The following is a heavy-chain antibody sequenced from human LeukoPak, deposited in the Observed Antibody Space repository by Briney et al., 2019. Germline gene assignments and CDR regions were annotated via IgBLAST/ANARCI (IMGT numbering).Heavy chain of an antibody. V-gene: IGHV1-69*13. CDR2: IIPIFGTA. D-gene: IGHD6-13*01. CDR1: GGTFSSYA. Sequence: SVKVSCKASGGTFSSYAISWVRQAPGQGLEWMGGIIPIFGTANYAQKFQGRVTITADESTSTAYMELSSLRSEDTAVYYCASRPPRIAAAGTIWFDPWGQGTLVTVSS. CDR3: ASRPPRIAAAGTIWFDP. J-gene: IGHJ5*02.